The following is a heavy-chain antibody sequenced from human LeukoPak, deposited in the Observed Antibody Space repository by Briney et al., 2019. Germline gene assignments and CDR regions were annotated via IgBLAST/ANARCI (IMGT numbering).Heavy chain of an antibody. CDR2: INPNSGGT. Sequence: ASVKVSCKASGYTFTGYYMHWVRQAPGQGLEWMGWINPNSGGTNYAQKFQGRVTMTRGTSISTAYMELSRLRSDDTAVYYCARARPKRSIAVACLGRFDPWGQGTLVTVSS. V-gene: IGHV1-2*02. J-gene: IGHJ5*02. CDR3: ARARPKRSIAVACLGRFDP. D-gene: IGHD6-19*01. CDR1: GYTFTGYY.